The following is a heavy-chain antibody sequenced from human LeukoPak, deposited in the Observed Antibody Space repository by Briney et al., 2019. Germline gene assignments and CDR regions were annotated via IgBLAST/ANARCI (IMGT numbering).Heavy chain of an antibody. CDR2: IKQDGSEK. Sequence: GGSLTLSSAASGFTFSSYWMSWVRQAPGKGLEWVANIKQDGSEKYYVDSVKGRFTISRDNAKNSLYLQMNSLRAGDTAVYYCASAPERYSSGWYNYYYGMDVWGQGTTVTVSS. J-gene: IGHJ6*02. D-gene: IGHD6-19*01. V-gene: IGHV3-7*03. CDR3: ASAPERYSSGWYNYYYGMDV. CDR1: GFTFSSYW.